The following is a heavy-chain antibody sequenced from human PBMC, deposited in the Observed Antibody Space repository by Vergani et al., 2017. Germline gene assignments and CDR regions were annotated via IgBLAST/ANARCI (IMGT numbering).Heavy chain of an antibody. D-gene: IGHD3-9*01. CDR2: MNPNSGNT. J-gene: IGHJ6*02. CDR3: ARMRYFDWVSPEDYYGMDV. V-gene: IGHV1-8*01. Sequence: QVQLVQSGAEVKKPGASVKVSCKASGYTFTSYDINWVRQATGQGREWMGWMNPNSGNTGTAQKFQGRGTMTRNTSISTAYMELSSLRAEDTAVYYCARMRYFDWVSPEDYYGMDVWGQGTTVTVSS. CDR1: GYTFTSYD.